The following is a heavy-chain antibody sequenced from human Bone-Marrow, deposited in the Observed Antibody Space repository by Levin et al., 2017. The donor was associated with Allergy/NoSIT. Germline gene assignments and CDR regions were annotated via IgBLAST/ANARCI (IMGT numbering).Heavy chain of an antibody. CDR2: INNSSSYI. CDR3: ARAALQVLMVYAEDYYAMDV. Sequence: LGESLKISCAASGFTFSSYTMNWVRQAPGKGLEWVSSINNSSSYIYYADSVKGRFAISRDNAKNSLYLQMNSLRAEDTAVYYCARAALQVLMVYAEDYYAMDVWGQGTTVTVSS. V-gene: IGHV3-21*01. CDR1: GFTFSSYT. D-gene: IGHD2-8*01. J-gene: IGHJ6*02.